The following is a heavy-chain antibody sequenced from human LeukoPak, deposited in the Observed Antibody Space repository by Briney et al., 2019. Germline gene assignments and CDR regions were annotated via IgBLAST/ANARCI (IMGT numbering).Heavy chain of an antibody. Sequence: GRSLRLSCVASGFTFSYSVMHWVRQAPGKGLEWVAFISRDGSNEDYADSVKGRFTISRDNSKATLYLQVSSLTPEDTAVYYCARERTAVCPSGMDVWGQGTTVTVSS. V-gene: IGHV3-30*04. J-gene: IGHJ6*02. CDR3: ARERTAVCPSGMDV. CDR1: GFTFSYSV. CDR2: ISRDGSNE. D-gene: IGHD6-6*01.